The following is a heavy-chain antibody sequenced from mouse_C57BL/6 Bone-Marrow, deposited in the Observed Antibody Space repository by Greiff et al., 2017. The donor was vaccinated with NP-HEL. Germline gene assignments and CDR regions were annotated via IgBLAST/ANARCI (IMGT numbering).Heavy chain of an antibody. CDR3: IYGNYVAY. CDR2: IDPETGGT. V-gene: IGHV1-15*01. CDR1: GYTFTDYE. J-gene: IGHJ3*01. Sequence: VQLQQSGAELVRPGASVTLSCKASGYTFTDYEMHWVKQTPVHGLEWIGAIDPETGGTAYNQKFKGKAILTADKSSSTAYMELRSLTSEDSAVYYCIYGNYVAYWGQGTLVTVSA. D-gene: IGHD2-1*01.